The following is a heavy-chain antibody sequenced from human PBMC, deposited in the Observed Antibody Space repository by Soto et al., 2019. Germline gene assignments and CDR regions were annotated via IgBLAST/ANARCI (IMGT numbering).Heavy chain of an antibody. V-gene: IGHV4-39*01. CDR3: ASHGEPGGEDKWLRHTSPLDY. J-gene: IGHJ4*02. CDR1: GGSISSSSYY. CDR2: IYYSGST. Sequence: QLQLQESGPGLVKPSETLSLTCTVSGGSISSSSYYWGWIRQPPGKGLEWIGSIYYSGSTYYNPSLKSRVTISVDTSKNQFSLQLSSVTAADTAVYYCASHGEPGGEDKWLRHTSPLDYWGQGTLVTVSS. D-gene: IGHD5-12*01.